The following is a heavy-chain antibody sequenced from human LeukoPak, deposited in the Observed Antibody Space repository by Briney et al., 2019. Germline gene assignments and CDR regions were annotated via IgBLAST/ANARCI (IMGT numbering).Heavy chain of an antibody. J-gene: IGHJ6*04. CDR1: GFTIGTAW. CDR2: IKSEGEGATT. Sequence: GGSLRLSCVSSGFTIGTAWMSWVRQAPGKGREWLGHIKSEGEGATTDYAAPAKGRFAISRDDSENMIYLQMSSLKIDDTAIYYCIAHFPYFYGFDVWGKGTTVTVSS. D-gene: IGHD3-3*02. V-gene: IGHV3-15*01. CDR3: IAHFPYFYGFDV.